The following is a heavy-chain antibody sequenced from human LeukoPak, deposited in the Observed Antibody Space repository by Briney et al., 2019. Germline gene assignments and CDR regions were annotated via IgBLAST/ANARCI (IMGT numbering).Heavy chain of an antibody. V-gene: IGHV4-59*08. CDR2: IYYSGST. Sequence: SETLSLTCTVSGGSISSYYWSWLRQPPGKGLEWIGYIYYSGSTNYNPSLKSRVTISVDTSKNQFSLKLSSVTAADTAVYYCARLLRDGYNRGDNWFDPWGQGTLVTVSS. D-gene: IGHD5-24*01. CDR3: ARLLRDGYNRGDNWFDP. J-gene: IGHJ5*02. CDR1: GGSISSYY.